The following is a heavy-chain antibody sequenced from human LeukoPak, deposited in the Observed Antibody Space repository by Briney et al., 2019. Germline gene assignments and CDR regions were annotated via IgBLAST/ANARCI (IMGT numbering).Heavy chain of an antibody. D-gene: IGHD3-10*01. J-gene: IGHJ4*02. Sequence: GGSLRLSCAASGFTFSSYAMSWVRQAPGKGLEWVSAISGSGGSTYYADSVKGRFTISRDNSKNTLYLQMNSLRAEDTAVYYCAKSRTMVRGVFAYWGQAPLATASS. CDR2: ISGSGGST. CDR3: AKSRTMVRGVFAY. V-gene: IGHV3-23*01. CDR1: GFTFSSYA.